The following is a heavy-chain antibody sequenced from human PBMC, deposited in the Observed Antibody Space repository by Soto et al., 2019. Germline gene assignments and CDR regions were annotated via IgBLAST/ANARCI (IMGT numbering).Heavy chain of an antibody. Sequence: GASVKVSCKASGYTFTSYYMHWVRQAPGQGLEWMGIINPSGGSTSYAQKFQGRVTMTRDTSTSTVYMELSSLRSEDTAVYYCARDLRGQQLVQLYYYYGMDVWGQGTTVTVSS. J-gene: IGHJ6*02. D-gene: IGHD6-13*01. CDR3: ARDLRGQQLVQLYYYYGMDV. CDR2: INPSGGST. V-gene: IGHV1-46*01. CDR1: GYTFTSYY.